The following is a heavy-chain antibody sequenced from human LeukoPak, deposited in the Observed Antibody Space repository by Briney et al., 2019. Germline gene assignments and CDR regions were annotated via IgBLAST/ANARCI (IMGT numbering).Heavy chain of an antibody. CDR1: GGTFSSYA. CDR3: AREELPPYNWNYVDI. V-gene: IGHV1-69*05. J-gene: IGHJ3*02. CDR2: TIPIFGTA. D-gene: IGHD1-7*01. Sequence: SVKVSCKASGGTFSSYAISWVRQAPGQGLEWMGGTIPIFGTANYAQKFQGRVTITTDESTSTAYMELSSLRSEDTAVYYCAREELPPYNWNYVDIWGQGTMVTVSS.